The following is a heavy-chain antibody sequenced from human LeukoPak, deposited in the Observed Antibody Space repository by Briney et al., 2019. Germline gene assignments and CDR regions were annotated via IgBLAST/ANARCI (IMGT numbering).Heavy chain of an antibody. J-gene: IGHJ3*02. D-gene: IGHD6-19*01. Sequence: SETLSLTCTVSGGSIRTYYGIWIRQPPGKGLEWIGNIYYSVSTNYNPSLKSPVTISVDAYKDQLSLKLSSVTAADTAIYYCARPYSSGWRGAFDIWGQETMVTVSS. CDR3: ARPYSSGWRGAFDI. CDR2: IYYSVST. CDR1: GGSIRTYY. V-gene: IGHV4-59*08.